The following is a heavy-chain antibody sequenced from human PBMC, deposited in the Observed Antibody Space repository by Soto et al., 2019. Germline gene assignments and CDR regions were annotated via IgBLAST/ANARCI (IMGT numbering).Heavy chain of an antibody. CDR3: VRGGLRYQRPSNSFDV. J-gene: IGHJ4*02. CDR2: IDYIGTT. D-gene: IGHD3-16*01. CDR1: GASISSSGYY. Sequence: QVQLQESGPGLVSPWGTLSLTCTVSGASISSSGYYWGWIRQAPGKGLEWIGRIDYIGTTYYNPSLPRRVTVSVDTSKNQISLQLNSVTAADTAVHYCVRGGLRYQRPSNSFDVWGQGTLVTFSS. V-gene: IGHV4-39*01.